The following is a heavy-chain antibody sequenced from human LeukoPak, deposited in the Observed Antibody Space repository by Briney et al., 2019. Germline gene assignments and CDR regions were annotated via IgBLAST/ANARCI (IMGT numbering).Heavy chain of an antibody. V-gene: IGHV3-23*01. D-gene: IGHD3-10*01. Sequence: GGPLRLSCVASGFTFSSSALYWCRQAPGEGLEGVSIISGSAGNTYYADSVKGRLTISRDNSTNTLCLQMTSLRAADTPIYYCAKSPYGWGSFSALDFWGQGRKVTVSS. CDR2: ISGSAGNT. CDR3: AKSPYGWGSFSALDF. J-gene: IGHJ6*01. CDR1: GFTFSSSA.